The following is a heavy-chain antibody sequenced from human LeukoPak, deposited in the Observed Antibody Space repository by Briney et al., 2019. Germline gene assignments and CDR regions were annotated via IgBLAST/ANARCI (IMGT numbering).Heavy chain of an antibody. V-gene: IGHV3-23*01. CDR3: AREGYYDSSENFYFDY. CDR1: GFTFSSYA. J-gene: IGHJ4*02. D-gene: IGHD3-22*01. Sequence: GGSLRLSCAASGFTFSSYAITWVRQAPGKGLEWVSAVSSNGAKTYYADSVKGRFTISRDNSKNTLYLQMNSLRAEDTAVYYCAREGYYDSSENFYFDYWGQGTLVTVSS. CDR2: VSSNGAKT.